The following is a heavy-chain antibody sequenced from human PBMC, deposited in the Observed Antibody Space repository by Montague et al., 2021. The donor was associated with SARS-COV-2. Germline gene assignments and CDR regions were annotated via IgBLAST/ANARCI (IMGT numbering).Heavy chain of an antibody. Sequence: SETLSLTCTVSGGFISSSYWSWIRQPPRKGLEWIGYIYHSGNTNYNPSLKSRVTITIDTSMNQFSLSLSSMTAADTAVYFCARDLLPPGSAIKTSSFGLDVWGQGTTVTVSS. CDR3: ARDLLPPGSAIKTSSFGLDV. J-gene: IGHJ6*02. V-gene: IGHV4-59*01. CDR1: GGFISSSY. D-gene: IGHD1-26*01. CDR2: IYHSGNT.